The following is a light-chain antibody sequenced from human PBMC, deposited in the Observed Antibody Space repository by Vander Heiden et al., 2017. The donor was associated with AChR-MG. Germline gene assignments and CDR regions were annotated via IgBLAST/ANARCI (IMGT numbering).Light chain of an antibody. CDR2: TAA. V-gene: IGKV1-39*01. CDR3: QQSYSTVSIT. J-gene: IGKJ5*01. Sequence: DIQLTQSPSSLSASVGDIVTITFRTSQSISDYLNWYQQKPREAPKLLIYTAATLQSGVPSRFSGSGSGTDFTLTISSLQPDDFATYYYQQSYSTVSITFGQGTRLEIK. CDR1: QSISDY.